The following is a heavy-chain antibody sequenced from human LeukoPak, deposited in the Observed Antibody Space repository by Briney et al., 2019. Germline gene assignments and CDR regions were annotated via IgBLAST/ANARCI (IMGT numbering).Heavy chain of an antibody. J-gene: IGHJ4*02. CDR1: GFTVSTYV. Sequence: GGSLRLSCAVSGFTVSTYVTHWVRRAPGEGLVWVSRINHDGSDISYADSVKGRSTISRDNAKNTLYLQMNSLRADDTAIYYCVRDSNFKIDYWGQGTLVTVSS. CDR2: INHDGSDI. V-gene: IGHV3-74*01. CDR3: VRDSNFKIDY. D-gene: IGHD5-24*01.